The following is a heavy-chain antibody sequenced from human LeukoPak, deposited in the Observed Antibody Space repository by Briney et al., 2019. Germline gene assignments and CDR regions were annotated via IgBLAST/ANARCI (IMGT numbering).Heavy chain of an antibody. CDR2: ISAYNGNT. J-gene: IGHJ4*02. Sequence: ASVKVSCKASGYTFTSYGISWVRQAPGQGLEWMGWISAYNGNTNYAQKLQGRVTMTTDTSTSTAYMELRSLRSDDTAVYYCARDRILVDSSSWPDYWGQGTLVTVSS. CDR1: GYTFTSYG. CDR3: ARDRILVDSSSWPDY. V-gene: IGHV1-18*01. D-gene: IGHD6-13*01.